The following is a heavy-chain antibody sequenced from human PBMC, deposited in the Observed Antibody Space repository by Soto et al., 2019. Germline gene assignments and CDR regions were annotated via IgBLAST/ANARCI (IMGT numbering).Heavy chain of an antibody. V-gene: IGHV1-18*01. CDR1: GYTFTSYG. CDR2: ISAYNGNT. CDR3: ARAYYDISDYYYYGMDV. D-gene: IGHD3-9*01. Sequence: QVPLVQSGAEVKKPGASVKVSCKASGYTFTSYGISWVRQAPGQGLEWMGWISAYNGNTNYAQKLQGRVTMTTDTSTSTAYMELRSLRSDDTAVYYCARAYYDISDYYYYGMDVWGQGTTVTVSS. J-gene: IGHJ6*02.